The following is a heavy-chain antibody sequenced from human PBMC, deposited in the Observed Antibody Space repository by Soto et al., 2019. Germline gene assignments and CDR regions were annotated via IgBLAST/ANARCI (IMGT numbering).Heavy chain of an antibody. D-gene: IGHD2-21*01. Sequence: GSGPTLVNPTQTLTLTCTFSGFSLSTRGVGVGWTRQPPGKALEWLALIYWDDDKRYSPSLKSRLTITKDTSKNQVVLTMTNMDPVDTATYYCAHSRCGGDCLQSYPSHYNYGMDVWGQGTTVTVSS. CDR1: GFSLSTRGVG. J-gene: IGHJ6*02. V-gene: IGHV2-5*02. CDR3: AHSRCGGDCLQSYPSHYNYGMDV. CDR2: IYWDDDK.